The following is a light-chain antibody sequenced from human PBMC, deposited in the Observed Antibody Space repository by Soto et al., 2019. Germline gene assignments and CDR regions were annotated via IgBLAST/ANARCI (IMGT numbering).Light chain of an antibody. CDR2: GTS. CDR1: QSVSNRE. J-gene: IGKJ3*01. Sequence: EIVLTQSPGTQSLSPGERATLSCRASQSVSNREIAWYQQIPGQAPRLLIFGTSNRATGIPDRFSGSGSGTDFTLSISRLEPEDFAVYYCQQSGSSPPFIFGPGTKVDIK. V-gene: IGKV3-20*01. CDR3: QQSGSSPPFI.